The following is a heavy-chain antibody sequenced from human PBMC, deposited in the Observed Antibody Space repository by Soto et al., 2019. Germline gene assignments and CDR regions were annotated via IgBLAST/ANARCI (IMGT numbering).Heavy chain of an antibody. J-gene: IGHJ4*02. CDR2: IYHSGST. CDR3: AREDHDSSGFDY. CDR1: GGSISSGGYS. V-gene: IGHV4-30-2*01. D-gene: IGHD3-22*01. Sequence: QLQLQESGSGLVKPSQTLSLTCAVSGGSISSGGYSWSWIRQPPGKGLEWIVYIYHSGSTYYNPSLKSRVTISVDRSKNQFSLKLSSVTAAYTAVYYCAREDHDSSGFDYWGQGTLVTVSS.